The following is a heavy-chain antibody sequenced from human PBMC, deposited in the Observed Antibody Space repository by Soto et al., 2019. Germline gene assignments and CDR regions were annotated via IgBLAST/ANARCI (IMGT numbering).Heavy chain of an antibody. D-gene: IGHD3-3*01. J-gene: IGHJ6*02. CDR2: IYSGGST. Sequence: PGGSLTLSCAASGVTVNIYYVGWVCQTPGKGLEWVSVIYSGGSTYSADSVKGRFTISRDNSKNTLYLQMNSLRAEDTAVYYCARGLITIFCGGMIGNYYYYYGMDVWGQGTTVTVSS. CDR3: ARGLITIFCGGMIGNYYYYYGMDV. CDR1: GVTVNIYY. V-gene: IGHV3-53*01.